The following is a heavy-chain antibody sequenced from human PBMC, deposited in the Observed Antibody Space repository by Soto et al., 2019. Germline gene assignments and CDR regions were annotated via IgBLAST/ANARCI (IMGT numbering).Heavy chain of an antibody. CDR2: SNHSGST. Sequence: QVQLQQWGAGLLKPSETVSLTCAVYGGSFIGYYGTWIRQPPGKGLEWIGESNHSGSTNYNPSLKCRVIISADTSKSQFYLRLSSVTGADSAVYYCATLRHFDFLSGFSKGICFDPCGQGTLVTVSS. J-gene: IGHJ5*02. CDR1: GGSFIGYY. D-gene: IGHD3-3*01. CDR3: ATLRHFDFLSGFSKGICFDP. V-gene: IGHV4-34*01.